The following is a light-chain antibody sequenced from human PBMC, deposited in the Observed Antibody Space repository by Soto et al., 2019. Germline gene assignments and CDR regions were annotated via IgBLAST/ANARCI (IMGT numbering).Light chain of an antibody. CDR1: SSNIGSHT. CDR2: SNN. J-gene: IGLJ2*01. Sequence: QLVLTQQPSASGTPGQRITISCSGSSSNIGSHTVNWHQQVPGTAPKLLIYSNNERPSGVPDRFSGSKSGTSASLAISGLQSGDEADYYCAAWDDSLNGVIFGGGTKLTVL. CDR3: AAWDDSLNGVI. V-gene: IGLV1-44*01.